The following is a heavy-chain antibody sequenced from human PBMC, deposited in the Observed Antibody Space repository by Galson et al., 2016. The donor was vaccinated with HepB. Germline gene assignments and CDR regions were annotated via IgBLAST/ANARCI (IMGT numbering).Heavy chain of an antibody. V-gene: IGHV3-64D*06. CDR1: GFTFSDYA. J-gene: IGHJ4*02. CDR2: ISSNGGNT. CDR3: VKGAGWWGGRWDY. D-gene: IGHD6-19*01. Sequence: SLRLSCAASGFTFSDYAIHWVRQAPGKGLEYVSSISSNGGNTYYDVSVKGRLTISRDNSKNTVYLQLSSLRLEDTAVYYCVKGAGWWGGRWDYWGQGTLVTVSS.